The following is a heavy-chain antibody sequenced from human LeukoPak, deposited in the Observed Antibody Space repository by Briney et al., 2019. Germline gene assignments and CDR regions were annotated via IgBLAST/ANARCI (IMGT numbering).Heavy chain of an antibody. CDR1: GGSIRSHY. CDR2: IYYSGST. CDR3: ARDRGDYDSSGYYGYFDY. J-gene: IGHJ4*02. Sequence: SETLSLTCTVSGGSIRSHYWSWIRQPPGKGLEWIGYIYYSGSTNYNPSLKSRVTISVDTSKDQFSLKLSSVTAADTAVYNCARDRGDYDSSGYYGYFDYWGQGALVTVSS. D-gene: IGHD3-22*01. V-gene: IGHV4-59*11.